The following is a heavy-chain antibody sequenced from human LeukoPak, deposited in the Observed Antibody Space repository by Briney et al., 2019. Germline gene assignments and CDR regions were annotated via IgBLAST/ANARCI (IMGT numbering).Heavy chain of an antibody. CDR3: VKLSIIGVDY. CDR2: IXXXGXXX. Sequence: GGSLRLSCAASGFTFSXXXXXXVRQAPGXXXXXVSGIXXXGXXXXXXXXXXGXXXISRDNAKNTLYLQMNSLRAEDTAVYYCVKLSIIGVDYWGQGALVTVSS. V-gene: IGHV3-74*01. CDR1: GFTFSXXX. D-gene: IGHD2/OR15-2a*01. J-gene: IGHJ4*02.